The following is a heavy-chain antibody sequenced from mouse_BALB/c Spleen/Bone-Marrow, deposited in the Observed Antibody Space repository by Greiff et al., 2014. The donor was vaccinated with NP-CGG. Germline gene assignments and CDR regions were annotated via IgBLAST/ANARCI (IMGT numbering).Heavy chain of an antibody. CDR2: INPSSDYT. J-gene: IGHJ2*01. Sequence: VKLMESGAELARPGASVKMSCKASGYTFTTYTIHWVKQRPGQGLEWIGYINPSSDYTHYNQKFKDKATLTADKSSSTAYMQLISLTSEDSAVYYCARPYYYGYDYWGQGTTLTVSS. CDR1: GYTFTTYT. V-gene: IGHV1-4*01. CDR3: ARPYYYGYDY. D-gene: IGHD1-1*02.